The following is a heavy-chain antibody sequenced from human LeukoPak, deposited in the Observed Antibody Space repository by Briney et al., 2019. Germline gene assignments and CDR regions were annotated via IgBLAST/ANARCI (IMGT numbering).Heavy chain of an antibody. Sequence: GSVRVSCKASGYTFTGYYMHWVRQAPGQGREGMGWINPNSGGTNYAQKFQGRVTMTRDTSISTAYMELSRLRSDDTAVYYCARALGYCSGGSCNGDYWGQGTLVTVSS. CDR1: GYTFTGYY. V-gene: IGHV1-2*02. D-gene: IGHD2-15*01. CDR2: INPNSGGT. J-gene: IGHJ4*02. CDR3: ARALGYCSGGSCNGDY.